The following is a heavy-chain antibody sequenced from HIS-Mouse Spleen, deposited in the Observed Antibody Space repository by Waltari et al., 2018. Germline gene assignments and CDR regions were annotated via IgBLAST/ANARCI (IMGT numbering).Heavy chain of an antibody. CDR3: ARYSSGWRFDY. V-gene: IGHV1-2*02. CDR2: INPNSGST. J-gene: IGHJ4*02. CDR1: GDTFTGYD. D-gene: IGHD6-19*01. Sequence: QVQLVQSGAEVKKPAASVKLSCKAAGDTFTGYDMRWVRQAPGQGLEWMGWINPNSGSTNYAQKFQGRVTMTRDTSISTAYMELSRLRSDDTAVYYCARYSSGWRFDYWGQGTLVTVSS.